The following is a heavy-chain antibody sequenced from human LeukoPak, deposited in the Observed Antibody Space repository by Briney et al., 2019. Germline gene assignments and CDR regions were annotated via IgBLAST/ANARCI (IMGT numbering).Heavy chain of an antibody. CDR3: ARVRPHLIVGANSYS. CDR2: IYTSGST. CDR1: GGSISSGSYY. V-gene: IGHV4-61*02. Sequence: PSQTLSLTCTVSGGSISSGSYYWSWIRQPAGKGLEWIGRIYTSGSTNYNPSLKSRITISVDTSKNKFSLKLSSVTAADTAVYYCARVRPHLIVGANSYSWGQGTLVTVSS. D-gene: IGHD1-26*01. J-gene: IGHJ5*02.